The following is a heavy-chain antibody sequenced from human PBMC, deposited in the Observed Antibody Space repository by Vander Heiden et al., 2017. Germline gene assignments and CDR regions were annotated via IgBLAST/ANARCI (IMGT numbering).Heavy chain of an antibody. CDR2: IFSNDEK. D-gene: IGHD3-22*01. J-gene: IGHJ5*02. V-gene: IGHV2-26*01. CDR1: GFPLSTARMG. CDR3: ARIFYYHSIGYYDH. Sequence: QVTLKQSGPVLVKPTETLTLTCTVSGFPLSTARMGVSWIRQPPGKALEWLADIFSNDEKSYSKSLKSRLTISKDTSKSQVVLTMTNMDPVDTATYYCARIFYYHSIGYYDHWGQGTLVTVSS.